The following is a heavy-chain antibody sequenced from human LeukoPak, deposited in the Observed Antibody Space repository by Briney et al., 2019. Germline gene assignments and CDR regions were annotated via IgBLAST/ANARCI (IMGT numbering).Heavy chain of an antibody. CDR1: GFTFSDYA. CDR2: IRNKANGGTT. CDR3: GWASGAFDI. D-gene: IGHD3-22*01. Sequence: GGSLRLSCTTSGFTFSDYAVSWVRQAPGKGLEWIGFIRNKANGGTTEYAASVKGRFTISRDDSKTIAHLQMSSLKTEDTAVYSSGWASGAFDIWGQGTMVIVSS. J-gene: IGHJ3*02. V-gene: IGHV3-49*04.